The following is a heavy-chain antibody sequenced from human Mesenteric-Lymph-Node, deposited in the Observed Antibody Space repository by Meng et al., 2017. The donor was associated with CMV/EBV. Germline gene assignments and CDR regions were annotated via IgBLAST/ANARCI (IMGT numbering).Heavy chain of an antibody. Sequence: SETLSLTCTVSGGSIDSSSYYWGWIRQPPGKGLEWIATMYYSGKTYYNPSHKNRVTLSVDTSKNQFSLKLRSVTAADTAVYYCARGHPCSSTSCYVDYWGQGMLVTVSS. CDR1: GGSIDSSSYY. CDR2: MYYSGKT. D-gene: IGHD2-2*01. V-gene: IGHV4-39*01. J-gene: IGHJ4*02. CDR3: ARGHPCSSTSCYVDY.